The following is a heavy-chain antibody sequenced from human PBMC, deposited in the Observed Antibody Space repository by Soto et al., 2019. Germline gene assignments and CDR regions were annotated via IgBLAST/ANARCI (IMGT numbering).Heavy chain of an antibody. V-gene: IGHV3-7*05. D-gene: IGHD3-22*01. CDR1: GFTFGNYW. J-gene: IGHJ3*02. Sequence: EVQLVESGGGLVQPGGSLRLSCAASGFTFGNYWMTWVRQAPGKGLEWVANIKGDGSAKSYLDSVRGRFTVSRDNAENSLFLQMNILRAEDTALYYCARDVSPGSIGYYLDAFEIWGQGTMVTVS. CDR2: IKGDGSAK. CDR3: ARDVSPGSIGYYLDAFEI.